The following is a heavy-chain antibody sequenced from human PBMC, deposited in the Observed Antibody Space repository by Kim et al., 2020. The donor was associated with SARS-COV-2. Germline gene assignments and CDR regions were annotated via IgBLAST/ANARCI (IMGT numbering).Heavy chain of an antibody. D-gene: IGHD3-10*01. CDR1: GDSSSSSY. CDR3: ARQRGQYLAPLDY. J-gene: IGHJ4*01. CDR2: ISYSGNT. V-gene: IGHV4-59*08. Sequence: SETLSLTCTISGDSSSSSYWNWFRQPPGKGLEWIGYISYSGNTNYRPSLKSRVAISVDTSKSQVSLKVRSVTAADTAVYYCARQRGQYLAPLDYRGQGILVTVSS.